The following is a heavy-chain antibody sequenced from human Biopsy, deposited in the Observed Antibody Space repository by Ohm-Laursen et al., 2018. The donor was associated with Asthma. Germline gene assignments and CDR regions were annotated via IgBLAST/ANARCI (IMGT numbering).Heavy chain of an antibody. J-gene: IGHJ4*02. V-gene: IGHV4-31*03. D-gene: IGHD3-22*01. Sequence: SDTLSLTCTVSGDSITSGGCCWNWIRQHPVKGLEWIGYIHHSGTSYFNPSLKSRVSFSRDTSKNQFSLRLSSVTAADTAMYYCARIPRRSGSYFVDYWGQGTLVTVSS. CDR2: IHHSGTS. CDR1: GDSITSGGCC. CDR3: ARIPRRSGSYFVDY.